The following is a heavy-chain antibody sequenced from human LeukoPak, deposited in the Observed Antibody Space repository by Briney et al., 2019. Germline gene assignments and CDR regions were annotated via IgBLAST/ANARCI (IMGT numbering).Heavy chain of an antibody. J-gene: IGHJ4*02. Sequence: GGSLRPSCVLSGFTFSSYAMHWVRQAPGKGLEWVAHINQDGSEDHYMDSVKARFIISRDNAKNSLSLQMDSLRAEDTAVYYCVRDGGVSGYDLLDYWGQGTLVTVSS. V-gene: IGHV3-7*01. CDR1: GFTFSSYA. CDR3: VRDGGVSGYDLLDY. CDR2: INQDGSED. D-gene: IGHD5-12*01.